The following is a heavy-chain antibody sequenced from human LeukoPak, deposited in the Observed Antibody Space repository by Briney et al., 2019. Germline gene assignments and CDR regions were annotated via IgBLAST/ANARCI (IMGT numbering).Heavy chain of an antibody. CDR3: AKGITMIVVAPDFDY. Sequence: PGRSLRLSCAASGFTFDDYAMHWVRQAPGKGLEWVSGISWNSGSIGYADSVKGRFTISRDNAKNSLYLQMNSLRAEDTALYYCAKGITMIVVAPDFDYWGQGTLVTVSS. CDR1: GFTFDDYA. CDR2: ISWNSGSI. J-gene: IGHJ4*02. D-gene: IGHD3-22*01. V-gene: IGHV3-9*01.